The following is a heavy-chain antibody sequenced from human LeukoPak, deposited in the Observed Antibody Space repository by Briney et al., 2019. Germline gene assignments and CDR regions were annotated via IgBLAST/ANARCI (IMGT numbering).Heavy chain of an antibody. CDR3: ARGYSSSWYRRENWFDP. V-gene: IGHV4-39*07. CDR2: IYYSGST. J-gene: IGHJ5*02. Sequence: SETLSLTCTVSGGSISSSSYYWGWIRQPPGKGLEWIGSIYYSGSTYYNPSLKSRVTISVDTSKNQFSLKLSSVTAADTAVYYCARGYSSSWYRRENWFDPWGQGTLVTVSS. CDR1: GGSISSSSYY. D-gene: IGHD6-13*01.